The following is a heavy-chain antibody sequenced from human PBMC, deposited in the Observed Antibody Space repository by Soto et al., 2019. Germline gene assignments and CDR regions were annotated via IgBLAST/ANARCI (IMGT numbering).Heavy chain of an antibody. CDR3: ARDLYSSSPNWFDP. V-gene: IGHV1-18*01. D-gene: IGHD6-6*01. J-gene: IGHJ5*02. CDR1: GYTFSNYG. Sequence: ASVKVSCKTSGYTFSNYGITWVRQAPGQPLEWLGWISLYSDGTNYAQKFQGRVSMTTDTSTTTAYMELRSLRSDDTAVYYCARDLYSSSPNWFDPWGQGTLVTVSS. CDR2: ISLYSDGT.